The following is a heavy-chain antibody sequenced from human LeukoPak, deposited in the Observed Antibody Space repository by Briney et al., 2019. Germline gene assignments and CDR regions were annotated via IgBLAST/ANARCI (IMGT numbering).Heavy chain of an antibody. J-gene: IGHJ3*02. CDR2: INWNGGST. V-gene: IGHV3-20*04. Sequence: GGSLRLSCAASGFTFDDYGMSWVRQAPGKGLEWVSGINWNGGSTGYADSVKGRFTISRDNVKKSLYLQINSLRAEDTALYYCARDSTGRITGTTIGGAFDIWGQGTMVTVSS. CDR3: ARDSTGRITGTTIGGAFDI. CDR1: GFTFDDYG. D-gene: IGHD1-20*01.